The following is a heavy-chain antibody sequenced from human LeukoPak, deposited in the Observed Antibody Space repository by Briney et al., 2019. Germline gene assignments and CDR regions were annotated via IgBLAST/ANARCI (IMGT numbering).Heavy chain of an antibody. V-gene: IGHV3-23*01. CDR3: TKGEGYYDA. CDR2: ISGSGSST. J-gene: IGHJ4*02. Sequence: PGGSLRLSWAASGFTFSSYAMSWVRQAPGKGLEWVSAISGSGSSTYYADSVKGRFTISRDNSKNTLYLQMNSLRAEDTAVYYCTKGEGYYDAWGQGTLVTVSS. D-gene: IGHD3-22*01. CDR1: GFTFSSYA.